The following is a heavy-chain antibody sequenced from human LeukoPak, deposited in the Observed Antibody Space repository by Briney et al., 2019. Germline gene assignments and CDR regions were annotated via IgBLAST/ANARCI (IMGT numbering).Heavy chain of an antibody. J-gene: IGHJ4*02. Sequence: PGGSLRLSCAASGFTFSSYAMSWVRQAPGKGLEWVSTISGTGSSTYYADSVKGRFTISRDNSKNTLYLQMNSLRAEDTAVYYCARDSLLGSNYYWGQGTLVTVSS. V-gene: IGHV3-23*01. CDR3: ARDSLLGSNYY. CDR2: ISGTGSST. D-gene: IGHD7-27*01. CDR1: GFTFSSYA.